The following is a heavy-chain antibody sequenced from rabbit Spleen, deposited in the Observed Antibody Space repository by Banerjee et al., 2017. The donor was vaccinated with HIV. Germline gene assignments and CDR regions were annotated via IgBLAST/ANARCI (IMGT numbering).Heavy chain of an antibody. V-gene: IGHV1S40*01. D-gene: IGHD8-1*01. CDR3: ARDTGSSFSSYGMDL. Sequence: EESGGDLVKPGASLTLTCTASGFSFSSNDYMCWVRQAPGKGLEWISCITGSNSDFTYSATWAKGRFTISKTSSTTVTLQMTSLTVADTATYFCARDTGSSFSSYGMDLWGPGTLVTVS. CDR1: GFSFSSNDY. CDR2: ITGSNSDFT. J-gene: IGHJ6*01.